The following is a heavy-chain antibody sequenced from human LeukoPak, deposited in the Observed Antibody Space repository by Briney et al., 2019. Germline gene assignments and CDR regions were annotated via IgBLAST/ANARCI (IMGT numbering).Heavy chain of an antibody. CDR3: ARDRGITMVRGVIHWYFDL. D-gene: IGHD3-10*01. V-gene: IGHV1-2*02. CDR2: INPNSGGT. Sequence: ASVKVSCKASGYTFTGYYMHWVRQAPGQGLEWMGWINPNSGGTNYAQKFQGRVTMTRDTSMSTAYMELSRLRSDDTAVYYCARDRGITMVRGVIHWYFDLWGRGTLVTVSS. CDR1: GYTFTGYY. J-gene: IGHJ2*01.